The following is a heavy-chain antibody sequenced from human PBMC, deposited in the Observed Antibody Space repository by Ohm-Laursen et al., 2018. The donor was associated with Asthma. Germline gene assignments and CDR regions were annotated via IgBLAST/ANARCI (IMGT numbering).Heavy chain of an antibody. CDR2: ISSSSSYI. Sequence: SLRLSCAASGFTFSSYSMNWVRQAPGKGLEWGSSISSSSSYIYYADSVKGRFTISRDNAKNSLYLQMNSLRAEDTAVYYCARDLYTTGGFDYWGQGTLVPVSS. CDR1: GFTFSSYS. D-gene: IGHD2-2*02. J-gene: IGHJ4*02. V-gene: IGHV3-21*01. CDR3: ARDLYTTGGFDY.